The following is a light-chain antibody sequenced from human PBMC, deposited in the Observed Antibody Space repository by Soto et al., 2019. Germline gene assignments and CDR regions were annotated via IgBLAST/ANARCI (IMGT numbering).Light chain of an antibody. V-gene: IGKV1-8*01. CDR2: TAS. Sequence: AIRMTQSPSSLSASTGDRVTITCRASQGISSYLAWYQQKPGKAPKLLIYTASTLQSGVTSSFSGSGSGTDFTLTISCLQSEDFATYYCQQYYSYPHTFGQGTRLEIK. CDR3: QQYYSYPHT. CDR1: QGISSY. J-gene: IGKJ5*01.